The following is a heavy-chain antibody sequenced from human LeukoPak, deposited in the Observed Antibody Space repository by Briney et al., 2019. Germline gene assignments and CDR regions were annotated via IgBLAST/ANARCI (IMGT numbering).Heavy chain of an antibody. CDR2: IIPIFGTT. CDR1: GATRSNYA. CDR3: ARDLGYSYGTDHDY. V-gene: IGHV1-69*06. Sequence: SVKLSFKASGATRSNYAISWVRQAPGQGLEWMGGIIPIFGTTNYAHKFQGRVTITADKSTTTAYMELSSLRSDDTAVYYCARDLGYSYGTDHDYWGQGTLVTVSS. D-gene: IGHD5-18*01. J-gene: IGHJ4*02.